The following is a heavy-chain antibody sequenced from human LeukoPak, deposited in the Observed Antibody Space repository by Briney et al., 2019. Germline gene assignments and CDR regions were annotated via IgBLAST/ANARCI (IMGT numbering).Heavy chain of an antibody. CDR1: GFTFSTYA. D-gene: IGHD6-13*01. J-gene: IGHJ4*02. Sequence: GGSLRLSCSASGFTFSTYAMYWVRQAPGKGLEYVSAITSNGGSTYYADSVRGRFTISRDNSKNTLYLQMSSLRTEDTAVYYCVGFRATAGLYWGQGTLVTVSS. CDR3: VGFRATAGLY. CDR2: ITSNGGST. V-gene: IGHV3-64D*06.